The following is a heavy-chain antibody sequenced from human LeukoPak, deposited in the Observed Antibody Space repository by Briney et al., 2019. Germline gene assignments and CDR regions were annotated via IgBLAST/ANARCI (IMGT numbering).Heavy chain of an antibody. CDR2: IYHSGST. V-gene: IGHV4-4*02. CDR3: ASGRGYSGYDLAAWSYYMDV. CDR1: GGSISSSNW. J-gene: IGHJ6*03. Sequence: GTLSLTCAVSGGSISSSNWWSWVRQPPGKGLEWIGEIYHSGSTNYNPSLKSRVTISVDKSKNQFSLKLSSVTAADTAVYYCASGRGYSGYDLAAWSYYMDVWGKGTTVTVSS. D-gene: IGHD5-12*01.